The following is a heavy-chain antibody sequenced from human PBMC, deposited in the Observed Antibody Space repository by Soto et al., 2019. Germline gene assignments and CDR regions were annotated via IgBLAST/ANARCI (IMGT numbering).Heavy chain of an antibody. CDR2: IYYSGST. CDR3: ARENYYDSSGYSIDYGMDV. D-gene: IGHD3-22*01. CDR1: GVSISSHY. Sequence: PSETLSLTCTVSGVSISSHYWSWIRQPPGKGLEWIGYIYYSGSTNYNPSLKSRVTISVDTSKNQFSLKLSSVTAADTAVYYCARENYYDSSGYSIDYGMDVWGQGTTVTVSS. J-gene: IGHJ6*02. V-gene: IGHV4-59*11.